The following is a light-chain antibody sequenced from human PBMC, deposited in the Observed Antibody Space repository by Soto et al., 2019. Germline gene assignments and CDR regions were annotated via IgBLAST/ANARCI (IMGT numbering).Light chain of an antibody. Sequence: VMMQSPATLSVSPGERVTLSCRSSQSVGDNLAWFQQKPGQGPRLLIYGASTRATGIPVRFSGSGSETDFTLTISSLRSEDSAVYLCQQYNNWPITFGQGIRLE. CDR3: QQYNNWPIT. V-gene: IGKV3-15*01. CDR2: GAS. CDR1: QSVGDN. J-gene: IGKJ5*01.